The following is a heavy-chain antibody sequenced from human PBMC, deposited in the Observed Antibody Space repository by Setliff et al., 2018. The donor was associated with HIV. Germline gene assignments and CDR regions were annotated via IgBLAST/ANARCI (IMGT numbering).Heavy chain of an antibody. J-gene: IGHJ6*03. V-gene: IGHV3-30*04. CDR2: ISYDGSNK. Sequence: PGGSLRLSCAASGFTFSNSAMHWVRQAPGKGLGWVAGISYDGSNKYYTDSVKGRFTLSRENSKNTVYVQMNSLRTEDTAVYYCARDGFALFGVDYHYMDVWGKGTTVTVSS. CDR1: GFTFSNSA. CDR3: ARDGFALFGVDYHYMDV. D-gene: IGHD3-3*01.